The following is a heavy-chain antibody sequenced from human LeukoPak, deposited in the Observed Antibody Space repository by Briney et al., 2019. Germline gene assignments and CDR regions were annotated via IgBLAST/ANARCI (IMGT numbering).Heavy chain of an antibody. D-gene: IGHD1-26*01. CDR2: INTDGSRT. V-gene: IGHV3-74*01. J-gene: IGHJ2*01. CDR1: GFTFSNYW. Sequence: GGSLGLSCAASGFTFSNYWMHWVRQAPGKGLGWVSRINTDGSRTSYADSVTGRFTISRDNAQNTVYLQMNSLRAEDTAVYYCARVGQGEWYFDLWGRGTLVTVSS. CDR3: ARVGQGEWYFDL.